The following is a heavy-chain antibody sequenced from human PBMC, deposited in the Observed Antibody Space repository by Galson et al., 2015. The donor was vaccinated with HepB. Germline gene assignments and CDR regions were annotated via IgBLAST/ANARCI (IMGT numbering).Heavy chain of an antibody. V-gene: IGHV3-21*01. Sequence: SLRLSCAASGFTFSSYSMNWVRQAPGKGLEWVSSISATSSSIYYANSVKGRFTISRDNAKNSLYLQMNSLRVEDTAVYYCARDRDDSSGYWGQGTLVTVSP. CDR2: ISATSSSI. D-gene: IGHD3-22*01. CDR3: ARDRDDSSGY. CDR1: GFTFSSYS. J-gene: IGHJ4*02.